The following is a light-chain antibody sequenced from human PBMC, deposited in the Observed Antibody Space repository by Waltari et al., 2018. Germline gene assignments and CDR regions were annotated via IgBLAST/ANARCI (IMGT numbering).Light chain of an antibody. Sequence: EIVLTQSPATLSVSPGERATLSCRASQSVGSNLAWYQQKPGQAPRLLIYRSSTRAAGIPAGFSGSGSGTEFTLTISSLQSEDFAVYHCQQYHSWPPLTFGGGTKVEIK. V-gene: IGKV3-15*01. CDR1: QSVGSN. J-gene: IGKJ4*01. CDR3: QQYHSWPPLT. CDR2: RSS.